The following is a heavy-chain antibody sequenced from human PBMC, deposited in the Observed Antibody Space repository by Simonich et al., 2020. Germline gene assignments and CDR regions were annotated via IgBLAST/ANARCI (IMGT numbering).Heavy chain of an antibody. D-gene: IGHD6-13*01. CDR3: ARVGYSNYYYYGMDV. CDR2: IYHRGST. Sequence: QVQLQESGPGLVKPSETLSLTCAVSGYSISSGYYWGWIRQPPGKGLERNGSIYHRGSTYYNPSLKRRVTISVDTSKNQFSLKLSSVTAADTAVYYCARVGYSNYYYYGMDVWGQGTTVTVSS. V-gene: IGHV4-38-2*01. J-gene: IGHJ6*02. CDR1: GYSISSGYY.